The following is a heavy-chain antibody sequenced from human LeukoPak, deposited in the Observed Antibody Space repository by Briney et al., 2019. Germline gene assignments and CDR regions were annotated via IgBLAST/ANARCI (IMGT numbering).Heavy chain of an antibody. V-gene: IGHV4-59*12. J-gene: IGHJ4*02. Sequence: SETLSLTCTVSGGSISSYYWSWIRQPPGKGLEWIGYIYYSGSTNYNPSLKSRVAISVDTSKNQFSLKLSSVTAADTAVYYCARDSEVTYWGQGTLVTVSS. CDR1: GGSISSYY. D-gene: IGHD5-18*01. CDR3: ARDSEVTY. CDR2: IYYSGST.